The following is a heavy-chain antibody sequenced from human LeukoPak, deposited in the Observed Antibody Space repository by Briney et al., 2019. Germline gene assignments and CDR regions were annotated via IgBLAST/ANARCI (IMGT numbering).Heavy chain of an antibody. D-gene: IGHD5-12*01. J-gene: IGHJ5*02. CDR1: GGSISSSDYY. CDR2: IYYSGST. Sequence: SETLSLTCTVSGGSISSSDYYWGWIRQPPGKGLEWIASIYYSGSTYYSPSLKSGVTISMDTSKNQFSLKLRSVTATDTAVYYCARGLTRGYPYGRCFDPWGQGTLVTVSS. CDR3: ARGLTRGYPYGRCFDP. V-gene: IGHV4-39*01.